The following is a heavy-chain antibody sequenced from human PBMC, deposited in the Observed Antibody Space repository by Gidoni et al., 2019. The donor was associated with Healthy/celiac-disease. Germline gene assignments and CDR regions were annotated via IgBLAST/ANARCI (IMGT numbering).Heavy chain of an antibody. D-gene: IGHD3-10*01. Sequence: QVQLVQSGAEVKKPGSSVKVSCKASGGTFSSYAISWVRQAPGQGLEWMGGIIPIFGTANYAQKFQGRVTITADESTSTAYMELSSLRSDDTAVYYCARAGKAPINSPLITMVRGVPHRNNYYYYGMDVWGQGTTVTVSS. CDR1: GGTFSSYA. CDR2: IIPIFGTA. CDR3: ARAGKAPINSPLITMVRGVPHRNNYYYYGMDV. J-gene: IGHJ6*02. V-gene: IGHV1-69*01.